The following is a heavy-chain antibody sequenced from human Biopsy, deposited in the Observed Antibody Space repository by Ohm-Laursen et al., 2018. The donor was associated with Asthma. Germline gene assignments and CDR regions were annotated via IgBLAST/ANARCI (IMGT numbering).Heavy chain of an antibody. J-gene: IGHJ4*02. CDR2: ILTKFDIT. CDR1: GGSFSDFA. V-gene: IGHV1-69*04. Sequence: SVKVSCKASGGSFSDFAFSWVRQAPGHGLEWMGTILTKFDITSYAEKFQGRVTITADKSTSTTYMELSRLRSEDTAVYYCARSYDTDSYPVLVLDYWGQGTLVTVSS. D-gene: IGHD3-22*01. CDR3: ARSYDTDSYPVLVLDY.